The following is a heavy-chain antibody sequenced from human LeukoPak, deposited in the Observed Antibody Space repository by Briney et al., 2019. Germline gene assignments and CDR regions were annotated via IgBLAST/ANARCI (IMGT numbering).Heavy chain of an antibody. CDR3: ARRDSSGWQGRWAFDY. CDR2: IYYSGST. D-gene: IGHD6-19*01. Sequence: SETLSLTCTVSGGPISSGGYYWSWIRQHPGKGLEWIGYIYYSGSTYYNPSLKSRVTISVDTSKNQFSLKLSSVTAADTAVYYCARRDSSGWQGRWAFDYWGQGTLVTVSS. CDR1: GGPISSGGYY. J-gene: IGHJ4*02. V-gene: IGHV4-31*03.